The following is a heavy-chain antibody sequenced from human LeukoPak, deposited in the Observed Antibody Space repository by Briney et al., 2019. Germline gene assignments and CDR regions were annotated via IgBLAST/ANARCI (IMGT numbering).Heavy chain of an antibody. Sequence: GGSLRLSCAASGFSFSSYWMHWVRQVPGKGLVWVSSINSDGTSLRYAASVKGRFTISRDNAKNTLYLQMNSLRAEDTGVYYCGRSHYYDSSGNFYYYYAMDVWGQGTTVTVSS. D-gene: IGHD3-22*01. CDR3: GRSHYYDSSGNFYYYYAMDV. J-gene: IGHJ6*02. CDR1: GFSFSSYW. V-gene: IGHV3-74*01. CDR2: INSDGTSL.